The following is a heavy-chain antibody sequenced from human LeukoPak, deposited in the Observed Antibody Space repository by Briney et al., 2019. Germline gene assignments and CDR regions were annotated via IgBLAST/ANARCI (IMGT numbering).Heavy chain of an antibody. V-gene: IGHV1-2*02. J-gene: IGHJ5*02. CDR2: INPDSGGT. D-gene: IGHD3-10*01. CDR1: GYTFTGYH. Sequence: ASVKVSCKASGYTFTGYHMHWVRQAPGQGLEWMGWINPDSGGTDYAQKLQGRVTMTTDTSTSTAYMELRSLRSDDTAVYYCARGARGVNLEGIWFDPWGQGTLVTVSS. CDR3: ARGARGVNLEGIWFDP.